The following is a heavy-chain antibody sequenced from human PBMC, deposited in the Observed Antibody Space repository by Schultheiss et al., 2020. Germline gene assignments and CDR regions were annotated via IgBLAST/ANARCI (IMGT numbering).Heavy chain of an antibody. D-gene: IGHD3-10*01. CDR1: GFTFSSYA. Sequence: WGSLRLSCAASGFTFSSYAMHWVRQAPGKGLEWVAVISYDGSNKYYADSVKGRFTISRDNSKNTLYLQMNSLRAEDTAVYYCARDLEGSWGTMVRGVYPLDYYYYGMDVWGQGTTVTVSS. V-gene: IGHV3-30*04. CDR3: ARDLEGSWGTMVRGVYPLDYYYYGMDV. CDR2: ISYDGSNK. J-gene: IGHJ6*02.